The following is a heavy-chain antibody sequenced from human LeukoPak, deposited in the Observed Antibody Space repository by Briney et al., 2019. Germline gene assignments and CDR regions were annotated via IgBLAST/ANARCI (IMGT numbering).Heavy chain of an antibody. V-gene: IGHV4-38-2*01. D-gene: IGHD3-3*01. J-gene: IGHJ4*02. Sequence: ASETLSLTCAVSGYSISSGYSWDWIRQSPGKALEWIGNIYSSGSTYYNPSLKSRVTISVDTSKNQFSLSLNSVTAADTAVYYCARRKTLFWYFDYWGQGTLVTVSS. CDR2: IYSSGST. CDR1: GYSISSGYS. CDR3: ARRKTLFWYFDY.